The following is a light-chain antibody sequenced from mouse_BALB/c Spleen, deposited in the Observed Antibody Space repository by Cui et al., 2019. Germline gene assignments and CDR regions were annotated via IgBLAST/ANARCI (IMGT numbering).Light chain of an antibody. Sequence: VLTQNRALMSSSPGEKVTMTCSASSSVSYMYWYQQKPGSSPKPWIYLTSNLASGVPARFSGSGSGTSYSLTISSMEAEDAATYYCQQYTSNPLTFGAGTKLELK. CDR3: QQYTSNPLT. CDR2: LTS. CDR1: SSVSY. V-gene: IGKV4-68*01. J-gene: IGKJ5*01.